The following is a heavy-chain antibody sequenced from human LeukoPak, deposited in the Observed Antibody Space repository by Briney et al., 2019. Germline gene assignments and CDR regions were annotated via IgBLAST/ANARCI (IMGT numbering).Heavy chain of an antibody. CDR3: ARYYGDYEYAFDI. CDR2: IYYSGST. V-gene: IGHV4-59*01. J-gene: IGHJ3*02. D-gene: IGHD4-17*01. Sequence: SETLSLTCTVSGGSISSYYWSWIRQPPGKGLEWIGYIYYSGSTNYNPSLKSRVTISVDTSKNQFSLKLSSVTAADTAVYYCARYYGDYEYAFDIWGQGTMVTVSS. CDR1: GGSISSYY.